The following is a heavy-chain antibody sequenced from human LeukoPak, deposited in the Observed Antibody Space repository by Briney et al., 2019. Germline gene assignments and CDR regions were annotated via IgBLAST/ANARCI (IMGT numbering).Heavy chain of an antibody. CDR3: ARDVEVAGIRDS. Sequence: PGGSLRLSCTTFEFPLRNYWMSWVRQAPGKGLEWVATINQYASEKYYLDSVKGRFIISRDNTDSSLYLQMNNLRADDTALYYCARDVEVAGIRDSWGQGTVVTVSS. CDR2: INQYASEK. V-gene: IGHV3-7*01. CDR1: EFPLRNYW. D-gene: IGHD6-19*01. J-gene: IGHJ4*02.